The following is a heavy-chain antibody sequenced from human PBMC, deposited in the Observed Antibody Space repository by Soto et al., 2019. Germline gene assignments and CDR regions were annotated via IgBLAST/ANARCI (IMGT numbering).Heavy chain of an antibody. CDR1: GFTFSSYS. J-gene: IGHJ4*02. CDR3: ARDGVEWELYSDY. Sequence: GGSLRLSCAASGFTFSSYSMNWVRQAPGKGLEWVSSISSSSSYIYYADSVKGRFTISRDNAKNSLYLQMNSLRAEDTAVYYCARDGVEWELYSDYWGQGTLVTVSS. V-gene: IGHV3-21*01. CDR2: ISSSSSYI. D-gene: IGHD1-26*01.